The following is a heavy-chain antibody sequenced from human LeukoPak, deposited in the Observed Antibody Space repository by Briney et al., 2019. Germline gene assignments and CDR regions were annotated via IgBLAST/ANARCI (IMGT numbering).Heavy chain of an antibody. J-gene: IGHJ6*02. CDR3: ARVLGDYSSSWYSEDV. CDR1: GGSISSYY. Sequence: PSEILSLTCTVSGGSISSYYWSWIRQPAGKGLEWIGRIYTSGSTNYNPSLKSRVTMSVDTSKNQFSLKLSSVTAADTAVYYCARVLGDYSSSWYSEDVWGQGTTVTVSS. CDR2: IYTSGST. V-gene: IGHV4-4*07. D-gene: IGHD6-13*01.